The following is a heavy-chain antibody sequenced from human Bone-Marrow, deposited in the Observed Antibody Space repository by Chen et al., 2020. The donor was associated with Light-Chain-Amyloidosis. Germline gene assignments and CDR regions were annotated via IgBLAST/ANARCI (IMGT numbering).Heavy chain of an antibody. CDR3: ARRRDGYNFDY. V-gene: IGHV5-51*01. Sequence: KPGESXKXSXXGSGYTFPNYWIGWVRQMPGKGLGWMGVIYPDDSDARYGPSFEGQVTIXADKSXXXXXXXXXXXXXXDTAMYYCARRRDGYNFDYWGQGTLVTVSS. CDR2: IYPDDSDA. J-gene: IGHJ4*02. CDR1: GYTFPNYW. D-gene: IGHD2-21*01.